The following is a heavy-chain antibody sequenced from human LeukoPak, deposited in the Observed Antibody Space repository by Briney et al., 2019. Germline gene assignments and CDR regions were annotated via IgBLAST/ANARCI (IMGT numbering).Heavy chain of an antibody. CDR3: ARVPSWAFDAFDI. CDR2: ITGSSSTI. D-gene: IGHD4/OR15-4a*01. J-gene: IGHJ3*02. CDR1: GFTFSPYS. Sequence: GGSLRLSCAASGFTFSPYSMNWVRQAPGKGLEWISYITGSSSTIYYADSVKGRFTISRDNSKNTLYLQMNSLRAEDTAVYYCARVPSWAFDAFDIWGQGTMVTVSS. V-gene: IGHV3-48*01.